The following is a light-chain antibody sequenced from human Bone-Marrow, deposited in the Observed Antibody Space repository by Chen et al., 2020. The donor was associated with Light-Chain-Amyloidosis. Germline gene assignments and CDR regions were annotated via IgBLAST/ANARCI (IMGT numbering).Light chain of an antibody. CDR1: QSNSSW. V-gene: IGKV1-5*03. Sequence: DIKMTQSPSTLSASVGDKVTITCRASQSNSSWLAWYQQKPGKAPKVLIYKASILESGVPSRFSASGSGTEFTLTITSLQPDDVATYHCQKYDSSSSYSFGQGTKLEIK. J-gene: IGKJ2*03. CDR2: KAS. CDR3: QKYDSSSSYS.